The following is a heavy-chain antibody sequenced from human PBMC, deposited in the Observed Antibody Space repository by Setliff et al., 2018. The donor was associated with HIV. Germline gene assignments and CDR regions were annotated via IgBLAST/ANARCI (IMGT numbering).Heavy chain of an antibody. CDR1: GGSFSGYC. D-gene: IGHD1-7*01. V-gene: IGHV4-34*01. Sequence: KTSETLSLTCAVYGGSFSGYCWSWIRQPPGKGLEWIGEINHSGSTNYNPSLKSRVTISVDTSKNQFSLKLSSVTAADTAVYYCARDRYTWNYGKNYMDVWGKGTTVTVSS. CDR2: INHSGST. CDR3: ARDRYTWNYGKNYMDV. J-gene: IGHJ6*03.